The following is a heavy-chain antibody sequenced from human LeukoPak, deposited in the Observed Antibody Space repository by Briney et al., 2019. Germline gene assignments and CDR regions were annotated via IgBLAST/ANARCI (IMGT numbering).Heavy chain of an antibody. J-gene: IGHJ4*02. CDR1: GFSLSTSGVG. D-gene: IGHD3-10*01. CDR3: AHAIRVARGWFGECYYFDY. V-gene: IGHV2-5*02. Sequence: SGPTLVNPTQTLTLTCTFSGFSLSTSGVGVGWIRQPPGKALEWLALTYWDDDKRYSPSLKSRLTITKDTSKNQVVLTMTNMDPVDTATYYCAHAIRVARGWFGECYYFDYWGQGTLVTVSS. CDR2: TYWDDDK.